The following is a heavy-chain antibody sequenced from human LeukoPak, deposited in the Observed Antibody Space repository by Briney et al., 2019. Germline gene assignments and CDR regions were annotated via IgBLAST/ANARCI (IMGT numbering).Heavy chain of an antibody. D-gene: IGHD4-23*01. CDR1: GGSLSAYY. CDR2: INHGGST. Sequence: SETLSLTCAVYGGSLSAYYWTWIRQPPGKGLEWIGEINHGGSTNYNPSLRSRVTISIDTSKNQFSLKLSSVTAADTAVYYCARYLDYGGNSRVFQHWGQGTLVTVSS. J-gene: IGHJ1*01. CDR3: ARYLDYGGNSRVFQH. V-gene: IGHV4-34*01.